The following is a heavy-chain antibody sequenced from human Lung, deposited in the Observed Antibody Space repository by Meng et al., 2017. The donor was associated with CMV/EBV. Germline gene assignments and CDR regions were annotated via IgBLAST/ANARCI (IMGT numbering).Heavy chain of an antibody. CDR3: ARAYYYGSGGMEV. V-gene: IGHV1-69*02. J-gene: IGHJ6*02. D-gene: IGHD3-10*01. CDR1: GGTFSSYT. Sequence: SXXVSXKASGGTFSSYTISWVRQAPGQGLEWIGRIIPILGIANYAQKFQGRVTITADKSTSTAYTELSSLRSEDTAVYYCARAYYYGSGGMEVWGQGTTVTVSS. CDR2: IIPILGIA.